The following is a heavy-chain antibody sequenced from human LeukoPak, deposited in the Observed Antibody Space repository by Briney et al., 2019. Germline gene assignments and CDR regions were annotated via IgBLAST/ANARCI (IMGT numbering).Heavy chain of an antibody. CDR2: IYPGDSDT. CDR1: GYSFTTYW. J-gene: IGHJ4*02. Sequence: NHGESLKISCKGSGYSFTTYWIGWVRQMPGKGLEWRGFIYPGDSDTRYSPSFQGQVTISADKSISTAYLQWSSLKASDTAMYYCARLLSGSYYPGNWGQGTLVTVSS. CDR3: ARLLSGSYYPGN. V-gene: IGHV5-51*01. D-gene: IGHD1-26*01.